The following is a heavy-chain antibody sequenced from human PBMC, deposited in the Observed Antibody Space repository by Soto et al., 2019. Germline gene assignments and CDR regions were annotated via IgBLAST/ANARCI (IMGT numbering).Heavy chain of an antibody. CDR3: ASTRSYGSDRPSHY. CDR1: GYSFTTYG. V-gene: IGHV1-18*04. Sequence: ATSGKVSCKSSGYSFTTYGISWVRQAPGQGLEWMGWISPYNGDTKYAQKLQGRVTMTTDTSTSTGYMELRSLTSDDTAVYYCASTRSYGSDRPSHYWGHGTLLPVSS. D-gene: IGHD3-10*01. J-gene: IGHJ4*01. CDR2: ISPYNGDT.